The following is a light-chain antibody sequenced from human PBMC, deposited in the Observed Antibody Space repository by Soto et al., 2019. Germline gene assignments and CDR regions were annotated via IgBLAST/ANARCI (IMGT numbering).Light chain of an antibody. CDR1: QGISSS. Sequence: IQLTQSPSSLSASVGDRVTITCRASQGISSSLAWYQQKPEKAPKLLIYAASTLQSGVPSRFSGSGSGTDFTLTISSLQPEDFATYCCHHLNSYPLGFGGGTKVEIK. V-gene: IGKV1-9*01. CDR2: AAS. CDR3: HHLNSYPLG. J-gene: IGKJ4*01.